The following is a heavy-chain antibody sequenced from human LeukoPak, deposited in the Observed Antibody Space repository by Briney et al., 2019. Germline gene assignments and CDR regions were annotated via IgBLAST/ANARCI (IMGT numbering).Heavy chain of an antibody. CDR2: IYSSGTA. V-gene: IGHV4-59*08. CDR1: GGSISSYY. J-gene: IGHJ4*02. D-gene: IGHD3-10*01. CDR3: ARLATMVRAPTGY. Sequence: SETLSLTCTVSGGSISSYYWSWIRQPPGNKLEWIGYIYSSGTAYYNPSLKSRVTMSVDTSKNQFSLKLSSVAAADTAVYYCARLATMVRAPTGYWGQGTLVTVST.